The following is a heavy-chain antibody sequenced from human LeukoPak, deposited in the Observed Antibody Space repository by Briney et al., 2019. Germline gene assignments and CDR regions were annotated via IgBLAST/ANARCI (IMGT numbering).Heavy chain of an antibody. CDR2: IIPIFGTA. CDR1: GYTFTSYA. CDR3: ASGPRANWDFDY. D-gene: IGHD7-27*01. V-gene: IGHV1-69*13. Sequence: SVKVSCKASGYTFTSYAISWVRQAPGQGLEWMGGIIPIFGTANYAQKFQGRVTITADESTSTAYMELSSLRSEDTAVYYCASGPRANWDFDYWGQGTLVTVSS. J-gene: IGHJ4*02.